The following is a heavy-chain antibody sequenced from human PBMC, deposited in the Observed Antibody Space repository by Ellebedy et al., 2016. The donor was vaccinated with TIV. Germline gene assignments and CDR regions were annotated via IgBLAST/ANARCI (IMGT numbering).Heavy chain of an antibody. V-gene: IGHV1-46*01. Sequence: AASVKVSCKASGYTFTNYYMNWVRQAPAQGLEWMGIINPGCGGTSYAQKFQGRVTMTRDTSTSTVYMELSSLSSEDTALYYCARAPLSGVFYGMDVWGQGTTVTVSS. CDR2: INPGCGGT. J-gene: IGHJ6*02. D-gene: IGHD3-16*02. CDR3: ARAPLSGVFYGMDV. CDR1: GYTFTNYY.